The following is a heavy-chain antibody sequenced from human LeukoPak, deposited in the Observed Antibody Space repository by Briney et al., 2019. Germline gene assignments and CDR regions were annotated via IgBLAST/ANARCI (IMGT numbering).Heavy chain of an antibody. CDR3: ASTYYEDDAFDI. Sequence: SETLSLTCTVSGGSISSYYWSWIRQPAGKGLEWIGRIYTSGSTNYNPSLKSRVTMSVDTSKNQFSLKLSSVTAADTAVYYCASTYYEDDAFDIWAKGQWSPSLQ. V-gene: IGHV4-4*07. CDR2: IYTSGST. J-gene: IGHJ3*02. CDR1: GGSISSYY. D-gene: IGHD3-3*01.